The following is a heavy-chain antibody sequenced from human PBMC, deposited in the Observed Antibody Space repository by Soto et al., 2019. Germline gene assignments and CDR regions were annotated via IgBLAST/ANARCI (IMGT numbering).Heavy chain of an antibody. Sequence: QVHLQESGPGLVKPSETLSLSCAISGDSIGNFYWSWIRQTAGKGLESLGRLSASGRTNYSPALQSRVIMSLDRSKNRFSLRLTSVSAADTAVYFCSRGMGRDFDLWGRGTLVTVSS. V-gene: IGHV4-4*07. J-gene: IGHJ2*01. CDR2: LSASGRT. CDR1: GDSIGNFY. CDR3: SRGMGRDFDL. D-gene: IGHD2-8*01.